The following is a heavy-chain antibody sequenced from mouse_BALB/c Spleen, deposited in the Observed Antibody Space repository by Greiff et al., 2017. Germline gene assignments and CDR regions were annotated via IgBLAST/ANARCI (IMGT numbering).Heavy chain of an antibody. Sequence: EADGGLVQPKGSLKLSCAASGFTFNTYAMNWVRQAPGKGLEWVARIRSKSNNYATYYADSVKDRFTISRDDSQSMLYLQMNNLKTEDTAMYYCVRQDYYGSSYGMDYWGQGTSVTVSS. CDR1: GFTFNTYA. D-gene: IGHD1-1*01. CDR3: VRQDYYGSSYGMDY. J-gene: IGHJ4*01. V-gene: IGHV10-1*02. CDR2: IRSKSNNYAT.